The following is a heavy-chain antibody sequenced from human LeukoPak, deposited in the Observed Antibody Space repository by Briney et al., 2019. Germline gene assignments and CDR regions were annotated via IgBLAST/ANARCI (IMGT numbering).Heavy chain of an antibody. CDR1: GYSFNGYY. CDR2: INPNSGGT. V-gene: IGHV1-2*02. CDR3: ARDNGRWLVRCAFDI. D-gene: IGHD6-19*01. J-gene: IGHJ3*02. Sequence: ASVKVSCKASGYSFNGYYMHWVRQAPGQGLEWMGWINPNSGGTNYAQKFQGRVTMTRDTSISTAYMELSRLRSDDTAVYYCARDNGRWLVRCAFDIWGQGTMVTVSS.